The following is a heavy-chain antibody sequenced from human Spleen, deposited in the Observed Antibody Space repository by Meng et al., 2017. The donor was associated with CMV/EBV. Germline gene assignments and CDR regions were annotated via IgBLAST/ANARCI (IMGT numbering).Heavy chain of an antibody. J-gene: IGHJ6*02. D-gene: IGHD1-14*01. CDR2: INGDGSYA. CDR1: GFSFSRNW. V-gene: IGHV3-74*01. Sequence: GESLKISCTASGFSFSRNWMHWVRQDPGKGLVWVSRINGDGSYAIYADSVQGRFSTSRDNAKNTVYLQMNSLRAEDTAVYYCASTKKPGMAYSFHGMDVWGQGTTVTVSS. CDR3: ASTKKPGMAYSFHGMDV.